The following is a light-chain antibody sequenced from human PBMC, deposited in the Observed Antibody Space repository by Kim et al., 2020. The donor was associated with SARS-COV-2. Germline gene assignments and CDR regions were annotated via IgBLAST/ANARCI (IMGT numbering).Light chain of an antibody. V-gene: IGKV3-15*01. CDR1: QSISNK. CDR3: QQYYNLPPVT. CDR2: GAS. Sequence: APGERVTLSCRARQSISNKLAWYQQKPGQAPRLLIYGASTRAPGIPARFSGSGSGTEFTLDIRRLQFEAFAVYYCQQYYNLPPVTFGGGTKV. J-gene: IGKJ4*01.